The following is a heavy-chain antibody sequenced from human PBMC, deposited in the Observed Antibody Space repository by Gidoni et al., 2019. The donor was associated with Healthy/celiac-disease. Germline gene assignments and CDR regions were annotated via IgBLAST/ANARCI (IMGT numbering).Heavy chain of an antibody. CDR3: AKGLGRIVVVITFDY. V-gene: IGHV3-23*01. J-gene: IGHJ4*02. Sequence: EVQLLESGGGLVQPGGSLRLSCAASGFTFSTYAMSWVRQAPGKGLEWVSAISGSGGSTYYADSVKGRFTISRDNSKNTLYLQMNSLRAEDTAVYYCAKGLGRIVVVITFDYWGQGTLVTVSS. D-gene: IGHD3-22*01. CDR1: GFTFSTYA. CDR2: ISGSGGST.